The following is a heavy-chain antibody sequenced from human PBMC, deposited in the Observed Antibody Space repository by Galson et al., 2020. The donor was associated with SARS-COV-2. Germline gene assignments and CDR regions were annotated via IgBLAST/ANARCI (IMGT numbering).Heavy chain of an antibody. D-gene: IGHD2-15*01. CDR3: AREGILGYCSGGSCYSGPWVDY. Sequence: ASVKVSCKASGYTFTSYGISWVRQAPGQGLEWMGWISAYNGNTNYAQKLQGRVTMTTDTSTSTAYMELRSLRSDDTAVYYCAREGILGYCSGGSCYSGPWVDYWGQGTLVTVSS. CDR2: ISAYNGNT. V-gene: IGHV1-18*04. CDR1: GYTFTSYG. J-gene: IGHJ4*02.